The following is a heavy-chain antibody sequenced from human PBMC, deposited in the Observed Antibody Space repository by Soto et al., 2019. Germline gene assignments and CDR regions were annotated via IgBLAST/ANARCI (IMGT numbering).Heavy chain of an antibody. D-gene: IGHD3-22*01. V-gene: IGHV4-39*07. CDR3: ARDRDSSGYYSNFDY. J-gene: IGHJ4*02. CDR2: IYYSGST. Sequence: SETLSLTCTVSGGSISSSSYYWGWIRQPPGKGLEWIGSIYYSGSTYYNPSLKSRVTISVDTSKNQFSLKLSSVTAADTAIYYCARDRDSSGYYSNFDYWGQGILVTVSS. CDR1: GGSISSSSYY.